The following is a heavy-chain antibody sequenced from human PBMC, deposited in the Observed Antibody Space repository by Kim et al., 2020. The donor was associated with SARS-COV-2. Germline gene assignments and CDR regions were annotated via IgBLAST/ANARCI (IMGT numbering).Heavy chain of an antibody. Sequence: ASVKVSCKASGYTFTSYGINWVRQAPGQGLEWMGWISAYNGNTNYAQKLQGRVTMTTDTSTSTAYMELRSLRSDDTAVYYCARVTLLYSSGWYVVDRVDYWGQGTPVTVSS. J-gene: IGHJ4*02. V-gene: IGHV1-18*01. CDR2: ISAYNGNT. D-gene: IGHD6-19*01. CDR1: GYTFTSYG. CDR3: ARVTLLYSSGWYVVDRVDY.